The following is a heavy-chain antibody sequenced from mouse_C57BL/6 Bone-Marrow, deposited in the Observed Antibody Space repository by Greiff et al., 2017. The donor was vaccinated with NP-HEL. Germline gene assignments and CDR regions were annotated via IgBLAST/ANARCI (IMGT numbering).Heavy chain of an antibody. CDR2: IDPSDSYT. Sequence: VQLQQPGAELVKPGASVKLSCKASGYTFTSYWMQWVKQRPGQGLEWIGEIDPSDSYTNYNQKFKGKATLTVDTSSSTAYMQLSSLTSEDSAVYYCAREKIYYGYEGFDYWGQGTTLTVSS. CDR1: GYTFTSYW. D-gene: IGHD2-2*01. V-gene: IGHV1-50*01. CDR3: AREKIYYGYEGFDY. J-gene: IGHJ2*01.